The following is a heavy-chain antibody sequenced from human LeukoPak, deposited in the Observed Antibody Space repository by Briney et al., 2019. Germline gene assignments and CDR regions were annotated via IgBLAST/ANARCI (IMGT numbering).Heavy chain of an antibody. D-gene: IGHD5-18*01. J-gene: IGHJ4*02. CDR2: IYSGVTM. V-gene: IGHV3-53*01. CDR3: ARLYNYGFSY. Sequence: GGSLRLSCAASGFTVSSNYMSWVRQAPGKGLEWVSVIYSGVTMYYADSVKGRFTISRDNSKNTLHLQMNSLRAEDTAVYYCARLYNYGFSYWGQGTLVTVSS. CDR1: GFTVSSNY.